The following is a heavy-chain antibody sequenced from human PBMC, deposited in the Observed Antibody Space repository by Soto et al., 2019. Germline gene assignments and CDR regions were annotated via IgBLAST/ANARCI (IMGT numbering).Heavy chain of an antibody. CDR3: ARDVGSGDPRCRFDY. CDR2: ISSSSSTI. Sequence: EVQLVESGGGLAQPGGSLRLSCAASGFTFSSHSMNWVRQAPGKGLEWVSYISSSSSTIYYADSVKGRFTISRDNAKNSLYLQMNSLRDEDTAVYYCARDVGSGDPRCRFDYWGQGTLVTVS. J-gene: IGHJ4*02. D-gene: IGHD4-17*01. V-gene: IGHV3-48*02. CDR1: GFTFSSHS.